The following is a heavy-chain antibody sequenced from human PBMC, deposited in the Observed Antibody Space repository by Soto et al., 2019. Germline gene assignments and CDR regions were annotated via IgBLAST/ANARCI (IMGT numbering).Heavy chain of an antibody. J-gene: IGHJ6*03. CDR1: DGSFSDYY. D-gene: IGHD2-21*01. CDR2: INHSGST. V-gene: IGHV4-34*01. Sequence: PSETLSLTCAVYDGSFSDYYWTWIRQSPGKGLEWIGEINHSGSTSYKSSLKSRVTISIDTSKNQFSLKLTSVTASDTAVYYCARGKFGFSYYYYYYLDVWGKGTTVTSP. CDR3: ARGKFGFSYYYYYYLDV.